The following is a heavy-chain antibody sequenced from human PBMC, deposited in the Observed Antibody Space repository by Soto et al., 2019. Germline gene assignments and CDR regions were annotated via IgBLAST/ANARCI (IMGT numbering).Heavy chain of an antibody. J-gene: IGHJ4*02. CDR1: GFTFSRYA. CDR3: ARSRNGAVPDSINF. Sequence: QVHLVESGGGVVQPGGSLRLSCVASGFTFSRYAMHWVRQAPGQGLEWVAVISRDGSSKYYGESVKGRFTVSRDNSNNTLYLSMTSLRPDDTAVFYCARSRNGAVPDSINFWGQGTLVTVSS. D-gene: IGHD2-8*01. V-gene: IGHV3-30-3*01. CDR2: ISRDGSSK.